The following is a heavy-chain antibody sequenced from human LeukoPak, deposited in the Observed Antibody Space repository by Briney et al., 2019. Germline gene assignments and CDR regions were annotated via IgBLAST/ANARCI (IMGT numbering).Heavy chain of an antibody. CDR1: GFTFSSYA. V-gene: IGHV3-33*08. CDR2: IWYDGSNK. Sequence: GGSLRLSCAASGFTFSSYAMSWVRQAPGKGLEWVAVIWYDGSNKYYADSVKGRFTISRDNSKNTLYLQMNSLRAEDTAVYYCARDSPHYGMDVWGQGTTVTVSS. J-gene: IGHJ6*02. CDR3: ARDSPHYGMDV.